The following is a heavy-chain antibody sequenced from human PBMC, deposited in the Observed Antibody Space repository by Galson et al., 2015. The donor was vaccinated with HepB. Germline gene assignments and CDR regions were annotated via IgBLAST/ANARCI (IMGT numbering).Heavy chain of an antibody. J-gene: IGHJ4*02. CDR2: IWYDGSNK. D-gene: IGHD6-19*01. V-gene: IGHV3-33*08. Sequence: SLRLSCAASGFTFSDYYMSWIRQAPGKGLEWVAVIWYDGSNKYYADSVKGRFTISRDNSKNTLYLQMNSLRAEDTAVYYCARHRKYSSGFNWGQGTLVTVSS. CDR1: GFTFSDYY. CDR3: ARHRKYSSGFN.